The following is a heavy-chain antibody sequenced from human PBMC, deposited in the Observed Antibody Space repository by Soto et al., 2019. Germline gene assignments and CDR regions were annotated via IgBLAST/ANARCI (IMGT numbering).Heavy chain of an antibody. D-gene: IGHD6-19*01. V-gene: IGHV3-66*01. J-gene: IGHJ4*02. CDR3: AGLFYSSGWYPEGCDY. Sequence: EVQLVESGGGLVQPGGSLRLSCAASGFTVSSNYMSWVRQTPGKGLEWVSIIYGGGTTYYADSVKGRFTISRDNSKNTLYLQMNNLRVEDTAVYYCAGLFYSSGWYPEGCDYWGQGTLVTVS. CDR2: IYGGGTT. CDR1: GFTVSSNY.